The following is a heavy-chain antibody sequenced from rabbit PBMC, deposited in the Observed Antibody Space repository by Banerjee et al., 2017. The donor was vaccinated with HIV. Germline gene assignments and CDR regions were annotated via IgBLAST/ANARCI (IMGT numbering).Heavy chain of an antibody. CDR2: IYIGGDSGS. D-gene: IGHD2-1*01. CDR1: GFSFSSSYY. J-gene: IGHJ4*01. Sequence: QSLEESGGDLVKPGASLTLTCTASGFSFSSSYYMCWVRQAPGKGLEWIACIYIGGDSGSYYASWAKGRFTISKTSSTTVTLQMTSLTAADTATYFCARDQHGDTMFNLWGPGTLVTVS. V-gene: IGHV1S40*01. CDR3: ARDQHGDTMFNL.